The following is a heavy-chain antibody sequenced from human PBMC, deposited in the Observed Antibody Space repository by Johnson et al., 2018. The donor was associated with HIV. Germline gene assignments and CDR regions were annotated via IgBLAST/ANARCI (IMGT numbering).Heavy chain of an antibody. CDR2: ISYDGRTK. V-gene: IGHV3-30*04. D-gene: IGHD4-17*01. CDR1: AFTFSNYP. Sequence: QVQLVESGGGVVPPARSLRLSCSASAFTFSNYPMHWVRQAPGKGLAWVAVISYDGRTKYYTASVKGRFTISRDNFKNRLYLQMDSLRAEDTAVYYCARLDYGAYGGAFESWGQGAMVTVSS. CDR3: ARLDYGAYGGAFES. J-gene: IGHJ3*02.